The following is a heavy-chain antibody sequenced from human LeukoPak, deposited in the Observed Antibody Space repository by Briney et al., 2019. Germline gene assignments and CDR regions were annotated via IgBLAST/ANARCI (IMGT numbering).Heavy chain of an antibody. V-gene: IGHV3-30*18. CDR1: GFTFSSYG. Sequence: GGSLRLSCAASGFTFSSYGMHWVRQAPGKGLEWVAVISYDGSNKYYADSVKGRFTISRDNYKNTLYLQINRLRTEETAVYYCAKGRPQCRGGWYAFAYWGQGTRVTVSS. D-gene: IGHD6-19*01. CDR3: AKGRPQCRGGWYAFAY. CDR2: ISYDGSNK. J-gene: IGHJ4*02.